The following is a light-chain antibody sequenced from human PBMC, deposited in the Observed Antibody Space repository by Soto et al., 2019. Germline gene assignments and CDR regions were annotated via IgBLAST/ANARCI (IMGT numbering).Light chain of an antibody. CDR1: QGVTTN. Sequence: EIVITQSPATLSVSPGERATLSCRAGQGVTTNFAWYQQKSGQSPRLLIYDVSIRATGVPARFSGTGSETDFTLTISGLQSEDSAVYFCQQYNNWPFSFGQGTRLESK. CDR3: QQYNNWPFS. V-gene: IGKV3-15*01. J-gene: IGKJ5*01. CDR2: DVS.